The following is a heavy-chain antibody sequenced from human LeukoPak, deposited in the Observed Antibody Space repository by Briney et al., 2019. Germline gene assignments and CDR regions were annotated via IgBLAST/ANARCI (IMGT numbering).Heavy chain of an antibody. V-gene: IGHV3-30-3*01. J-gene: IGHJ4*02. CDR2: ISYDGGNK. CDR3: ARGKLGATDY. Sequence: GGSLRLSCAASGFTFSNYTMYWVRQAPGKGLEWVAVISYDGGNKDYADSVKGRFTISRDNSKNTLYLQMNSLRAEDTAVYYCARGKLGATDYWGQGTLVTVSS. CDR1: GFTFSNYT. D-gene: IGHD1-26*01.